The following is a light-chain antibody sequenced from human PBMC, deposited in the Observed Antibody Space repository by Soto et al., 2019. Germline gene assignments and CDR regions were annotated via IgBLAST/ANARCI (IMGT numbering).Light chain of an antibody. Sequence: EIVLTQSPGTLSLSPGGRATLSCRASQNVSSSYLAWYQQKPGQAPRLLIYDASARATGIPDRFSGSGSGTDFTLTISRLEPGDFAVYYCQQYDNSLYTFGQGTKLEIK. V-gene: IGKV3-20*01. CDR2: DAS. CDR1: QNVSSSY. CDR3: QQYDNSLYT. J-gene: IGKJ2*01.